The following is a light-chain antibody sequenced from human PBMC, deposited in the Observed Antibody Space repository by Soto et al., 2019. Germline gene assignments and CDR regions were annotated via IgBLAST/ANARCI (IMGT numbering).Light chain of an antibody. CDR3: QQRYTTTWT. CDR2: AAS. J-gene: IGKJ1*01. CDR1: QGISTY. Sequence: IQMTQSPSSLSASVGDRVTITCRASQGISTYLNWYQQKPRKAPKLLIYAASSLQIGVPSRFSGSGSVTDFTLTISSLQPEHSAIYSCQQRYTTTWTLGQGTKV. V-gene: IGKV1-39*01.